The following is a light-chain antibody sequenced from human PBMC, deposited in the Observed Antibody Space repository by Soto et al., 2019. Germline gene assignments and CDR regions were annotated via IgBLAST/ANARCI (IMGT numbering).Light chain of an antibody. Sequence: QPVLTQPPSVSGAPGQRVTISCTGSGSNIGAGYDVHWYQHLPGTAPKLLIYGNTNRPSGVPDRFSGSKSGTSASLAITGLQAEDEADYYCQSYDNVLSGSVFGGGTKLTVL. CDR2: GNT. CDR3: QSYDNVLSGSV. V-gene: IGLV1-40*01. CDR1: GSNIGAGYD. J-gene: IGLJ2*01.